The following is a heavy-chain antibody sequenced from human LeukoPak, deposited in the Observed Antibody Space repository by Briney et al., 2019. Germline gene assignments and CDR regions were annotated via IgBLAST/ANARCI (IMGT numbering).Heavy chain of an antibody. J-gene: IGHJ5*02. Sequence: GASVKVSCKASGYTFTSYGISWVRQAPGQGLEWMGWISAYNGNPNYAQKLQGRVTMTTDTSTSTAYMELRSLRSDDTAVYYCARDHAAGWELPLNWFDPWGQGTLVTVSS. CDR1: GYTFTSYG. D-gene: IGHD1-26*01. CDR3: ARDHAAGWELPLNWFDP. CDR2: ISAYNGNP. V-gene: IGHV1-18*01.